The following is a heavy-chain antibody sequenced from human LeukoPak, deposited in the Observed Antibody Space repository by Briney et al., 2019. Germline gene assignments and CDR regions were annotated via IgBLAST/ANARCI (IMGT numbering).Heavy chain of an antibody. D-gene: IGHD6-6*01. CDR3: ARDRPDLLYYYYYGMDV. J-gene: IGHJ6*02. CDR1: GFTFSSYT. Sequence: GGSLRLSCAASGFTFSSYTMSWVRQAPGKGLEWVSAVVGSGTLISYADSVKGRFTISRDNSKNTLYLQMNSLRAEDTAVYYCARDRPDLLYYYYYGMDVWGQGTTVTVSS. CDR2: VVGSGTLI. V-gene: IGHV3-23*01.